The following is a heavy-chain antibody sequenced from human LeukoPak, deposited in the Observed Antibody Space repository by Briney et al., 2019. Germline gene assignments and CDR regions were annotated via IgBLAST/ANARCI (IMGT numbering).Heavy chain of an antibody. CDR2: INHSGST. J-gene: IGHJ6*03. V-gene: IGHV4-34*01. D-gene: IGHD3-10*01. CDR3: ARGQGDPQYYYMDV. CDR1: GGSFSSYY. Sequence: PSETLSLTCAVYGGSFSSYYWSWIRQPPGKWLEWIGEINHSGSTNYNPSLKSRVTISVDTSKNQFSLKLSSVTAADTAVYYCARGQGDPQYYYMDVWGKGTTVTVSS.